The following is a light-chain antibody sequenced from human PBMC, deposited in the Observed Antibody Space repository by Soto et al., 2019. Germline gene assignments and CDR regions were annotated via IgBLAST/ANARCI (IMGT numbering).Light chain of an antibody. CDR1: SSDVGGYDS. CDR2: DVT. V-gene: IGLV2-11*01. CDR3: CSYLGSYSYV. J-gene: IGLJ1*01. Sequence: QSALTQPRSVSGSPGQSVTISCTGTSSDVGGYDSVSWYQQQPGKAPKLLIYDVTKRPSGVPNRFSGSKSGNTASLTISGLQADDEADYYCCSYLGSYSYVFGTGTKVTV.